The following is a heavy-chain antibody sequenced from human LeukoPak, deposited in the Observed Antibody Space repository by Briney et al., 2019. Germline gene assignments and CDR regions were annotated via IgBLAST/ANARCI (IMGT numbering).Heavy chain of an antibody. CDR2: INSDGSST. V-gene: IGHV3-74*01. D-gene: IGHD3-10*01. Sequence: WGSLRLSCAASGFTFSSYWMHWVRQAPGKVLVWVSRINSDGSSTSYADSVKGRFTISRDNAKNSLYLQMNSLRAEDTAVYYCAKLDYYGNYWGQGTLVTVSS. CDR1: GFTFSSYW. J-gene: IGHJ4*02. CDR3: AKLDYYGNY.